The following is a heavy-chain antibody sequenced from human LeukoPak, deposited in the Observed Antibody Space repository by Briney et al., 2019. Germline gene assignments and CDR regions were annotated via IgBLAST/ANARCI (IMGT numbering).Heavy chain of an antibody. CDR3: ARRAAGRYFDY. V-gene: IGHV4-59*08. D-gene: IGHD6-13*01. J-gene: IGHJ4*02. CDR1: GGSISSYY. Sequence: SETLSLTCTVSGGSISSYYWSWIRQPPGKGLEWIGYIYYSGSTNYNPSLKSRVTISVDTSKNQFSLKLSSVTAADTAVYYCARRAAGRYFDYWGQGTLVTVSS. CDR2: IYYSGST.